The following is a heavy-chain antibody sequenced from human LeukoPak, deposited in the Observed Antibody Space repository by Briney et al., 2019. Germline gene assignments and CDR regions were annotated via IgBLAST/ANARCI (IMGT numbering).Heavy chain of an antibody. J-gene: IGHJ3*02. CDR2: IIPILGIA. Sequence: SVKVSCKASGGTLSSYTISWVRQAPGQGLEWMGRIIPILGIANYAQKFQGRVTITADKSTSTAYMELSSLRSEDTAVYYCARGVVVPAASGGAFDIWGQGTMVTVSS. CDR1: GGTLSSYT. D-gene: IGHD2-2*01. V-gene: IGHV1-69*02. CDR3: ARGVVVPAASGGAFDI.